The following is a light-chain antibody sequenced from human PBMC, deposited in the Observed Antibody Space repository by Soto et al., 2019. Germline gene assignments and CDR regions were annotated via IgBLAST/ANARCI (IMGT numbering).Light chain of an antibody. CDR1: SSDVGAYDY. Sequence: QSVLTQPRSVSGSPGQSVIISCTGTSSDVGAYDYVSWYQHLPGKAPKLMIYDVSKRPSGVPDRFSGSKSGNTASLTISGLQAEDEADYYCSSYTSSSTLVFGTGTKVTVL. CDR3: SSYTSSSTLV. J-gene: IGLJ1*01. V-gene: IGLV2-11*01. CDR2: DVS.